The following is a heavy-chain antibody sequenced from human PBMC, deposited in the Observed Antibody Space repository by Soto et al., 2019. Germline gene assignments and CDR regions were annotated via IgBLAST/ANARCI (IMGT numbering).Heavy chain of an antibody. CDR1: GYTLTELS. CDR3: ATTREQWLDPGAFDI. J-gene: IGHJ3*02. CDR2: FDPEDGET. Sequence: GASVKVSCKVSGYTLTELSMHWVRQAPGKGLEWMGGFDPEDGETIYAQKFQGRVTMTEDTSIDTAYMELSSLRSEDTAVYYCATTREQWLDPGAFDIWGQGTMVTVSS. V-gene: IGHV1-24*01. D-gene: IGHD6-19*01.